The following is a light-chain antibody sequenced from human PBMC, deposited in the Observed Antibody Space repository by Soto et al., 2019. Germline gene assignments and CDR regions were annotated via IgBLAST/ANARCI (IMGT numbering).Light chain of an antibody. CDR1: QSVSSN. Sequence: EIVMTQSPATLSVSPGERATLSCRASQSVSSNLAWYQQKPGQAPSLLIYGASTRATGIPARFSGSGSGTDFTLTISSLQSGDFAVYYCQQYNNWPWTFGQGTKVEIK. CDR2: GAS. CDR3: QQYNNWPWT. V-gene: IGKV3-15*01. J-gene: IGKJ1*01.